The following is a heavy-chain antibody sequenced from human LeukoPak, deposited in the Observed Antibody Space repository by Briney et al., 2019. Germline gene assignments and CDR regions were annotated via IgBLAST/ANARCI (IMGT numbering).Heavy chain of an antibody. Sequence: PETLSLTCAVYGGSFSGYYWSWIRQPPGKGLEWIGEINHSGSTNYNPSLKSRVTISVDTSKNQFSLKLSSVTAADTAVYYCARKRVVKHRGAFDIWGQRTMVTVSS. V-gene: IGHV4-34*01. CDR1: GGSFSGYY. J-gene: IGHJ3*02. D-gene: IGHD3-22*01. CDR2: INHSGST. CDR3: ARKRVVKHRGAFDI.